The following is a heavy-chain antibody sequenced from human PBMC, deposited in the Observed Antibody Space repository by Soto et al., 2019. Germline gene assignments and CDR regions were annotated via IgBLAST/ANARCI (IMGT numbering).Heavy chain of an antibody. CDR2: IYHSGST. CDR3: ARGQVVAAQH. Sequence: QLQLQESGSGLVKPSQTLSLTCAVSGGSISSGGSSWSWIRQPPGKGLEWIGYIYHSGSTYYNPSPKRRVTISVARSKNQFSLKLSSVTAADTAVYYCARGQVVAAQHWGQGTLVTVSS. V-gene: IGHV4-30-2*01. J-gene: IGHJ4*02. CDR1: GGSISSGGSS. D-gene: IGHD2-15*01.